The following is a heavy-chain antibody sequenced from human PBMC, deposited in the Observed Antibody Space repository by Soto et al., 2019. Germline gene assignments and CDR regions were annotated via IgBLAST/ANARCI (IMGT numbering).Heavy chain of an antibody. Sequence: GSVKVYFKASGYPFTSYDINLVRQATGQGLEWMGWMNPNSGNTGYAQKFQGRVTMTRNTSISTAYMELSSLRSEDTAVYYCARVVGNAFDIWGQGTMVTVSS. V-gene: IGHV1-8*01. CDR2: MNPNSGNT. CDR1: GYPFTSYD. CDR3: ARVVGNAFDI. J-gene: IGHJ3*02.